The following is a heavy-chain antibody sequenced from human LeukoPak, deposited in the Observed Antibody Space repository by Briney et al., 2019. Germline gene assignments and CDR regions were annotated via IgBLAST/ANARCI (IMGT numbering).Heavy chain of an antibody. CDR2: IYYSGTT. V-gene: IGHV4-59*01. CDR3: ARDSPMVRGVIGYFDL. Sequence: SETLSLTCTLSGGSISRYYWSWIRQPPGKGLEWIGYIYYSGTTNYNPSLKSRVTISVDTSKNQFSLKLSSVTAADTAVYYCARDSPMVRGVIGYFDLWGRGTLVTVSS. D-gene: IGHD3-10*01. J-gene: IGHJ2*01. CDR1: GGSISRYY.